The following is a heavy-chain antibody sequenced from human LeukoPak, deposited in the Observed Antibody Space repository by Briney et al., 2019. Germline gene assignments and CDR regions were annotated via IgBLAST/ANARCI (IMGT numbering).Heavy chain of an antibody. D-gene: IGHD1-26*01. Sequence: SETLSLTCTVSGGSISSYYWSWIRQPPGKGLEWIGYIYYIGGTNYNPSLKSRVTISVDTSKNQFSLKLSSVTAADTAVYYCARYFSSTFDIWGQGTMVTVSS. CDR2: IYYIGGT. V-gene: IGHV4-59*01. CDR3: ARYFSSTFDI. J-gene: IGHJ3*02. CDR1: GGSISSYY.